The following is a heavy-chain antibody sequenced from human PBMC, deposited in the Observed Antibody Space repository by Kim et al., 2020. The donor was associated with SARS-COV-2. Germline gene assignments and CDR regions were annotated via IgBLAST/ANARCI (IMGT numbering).Heavy chain of an antibody. CDR1: GFTFSSYA. D-gene: IGHD6-6*01. V-gene: IGHV3-23*01. Sequence: GGSLRLSCAASGFTFSSYAMSWVRQAPGKGLEWVSAISGSGGSTYYADSVKGRFTISRDNSKNTLYLQMNSLRAEDTAVYYCAKDLKGIAARRVAFDIWGQGTMVTVSS. J-gene: IGHJ3*02. CDR2: ISGSGGST. CDR3: AKDLKGIAARRVAFDI.